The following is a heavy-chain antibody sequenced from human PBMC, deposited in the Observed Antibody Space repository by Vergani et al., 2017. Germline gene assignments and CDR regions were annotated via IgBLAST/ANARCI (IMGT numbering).Heavy chain of an antibody. CDR1: GGSISSSSYY. Sequence: QLQLQESGPGLVKPSETLSLTCTVSGGSISSSSYYWGWIRQPPGKGLEWIGSIYYSGSTFYNPSLKSRVTISVDTSKNQFSLKLSSVTAADTAVYYCARRARYQLPYYFYFYYYLVEGGKGTTVTVSS. V-gene: IGHV4-39*01. CDR2: IYYSGST. CDR3: ARRARYQLPYYFYFYYYLVE. D-gene: IGHD2-2*02. J-gene: IGHJ6*03.